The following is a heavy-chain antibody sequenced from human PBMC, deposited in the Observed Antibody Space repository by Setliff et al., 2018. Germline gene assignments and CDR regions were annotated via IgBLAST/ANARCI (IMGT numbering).Heavy chain of an antibody. Sequence: PGGSLRLSCAASGFTFSNYAMSWVRQTPGKGLEWVSAITTSGGSTYYADSVKGRFTISRDDSKNTLYLQMLSLRAEDTAVYYCAKGGSDCWSELDYWGQGTLVTVSS. CDR2: ITTSGGST. D-gene: IGHD3-3*01. J-gene: IGHJ4*02. V-gene: IGHV3-23*01. CDR3: AKGGSDCWSELDY. CDR1: GFTFSNYA.